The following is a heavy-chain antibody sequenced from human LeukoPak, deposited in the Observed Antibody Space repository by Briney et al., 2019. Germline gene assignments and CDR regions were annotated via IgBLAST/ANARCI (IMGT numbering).Heavy chain of an antibody. CDR2: IYNSGST. Sequence: SETLSLTCTVSGGSISSYYCTWIRQPPGKGLEWIGYIYNSGSTNYNPSLKSRVTISVDTSKDQFSLKLSSVTAADAAVYYCARSYGDYSADYWGQGTLVTVSS. CDR1: GGSISSYY. CDR3: ARSYGDYSADY. V-gene: IGHV4-59*01. D-gene: IGHD4-17*01. J-gene: IGHJ4*02.